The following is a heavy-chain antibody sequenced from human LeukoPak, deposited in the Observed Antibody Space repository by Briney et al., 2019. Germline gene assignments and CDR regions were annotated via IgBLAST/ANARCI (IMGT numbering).Heavy chain of an antibody. CDR3: ARHSPTEPVLRYFDWLLGGYDY. CDR2: IYYSGST. J-gene: IGHJ4*02. V-gene: IGHV4-59*08. Sequence: SETLSLTCTVSGGSISSYYWSWIRQPPGKGLEWIGYIYYSGSTNYNPSLKSRVTISVDTSKNQFSLKLSSVTAADTAVYYCARHSPTEPVLRYFDWLLGGYDYWGQGTLVTVSS. D-gene: IGHD3-9*01. CDR1: GGSISSYY.